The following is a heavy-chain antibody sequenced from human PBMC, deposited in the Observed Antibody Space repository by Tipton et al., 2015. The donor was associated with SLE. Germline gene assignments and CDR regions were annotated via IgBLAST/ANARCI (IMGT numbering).Heavy chain of an antibody. J-gene: IGHJ3*01. CDR3: AREYQGKFYVNGAFDV. D-gene: IGHD2-8*01. Sequence: QLVQSGAEVKKPGASVKVSCKASGYTFTGYYMHWVRQAPGQGLEWMGWINPKSDGTKFAQKFQGRVTMTGDTSISTAYMELSSLRSDDTAVYYCAREYQGKFYVNGAFDVWGQGTMVTVSS. V-gene: IGHV1-2*02. CDR1: GYTFTGYY. CDR2: INPKSDGT.